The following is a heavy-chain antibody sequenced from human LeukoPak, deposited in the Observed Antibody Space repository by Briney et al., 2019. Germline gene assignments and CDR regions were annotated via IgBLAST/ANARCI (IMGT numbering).Heavy chain of an antibody. Sequence: GASVKVSCKASGYTFTCYYMHWVRQAPGQGLEWMGWINPNSGGTNYAQKFQGRVTMTRNTSISTAYMELSSLRSEDTAVYYCARGPGYCSGGSCYYYYMDVWGKGTTVTISS. V-gene: IGHV1-2*02. CDR2: INPNSGGT. J-gene: IGHJ6*03. D-gene: IGHD2-15*01. CDR3: ARGPGYCSGGSCYYYYMDV. CDR1: GYTFTCYY.